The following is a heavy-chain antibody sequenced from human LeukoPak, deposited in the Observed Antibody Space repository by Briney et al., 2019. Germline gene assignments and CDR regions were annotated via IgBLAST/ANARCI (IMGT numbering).Heavy chain of an antibody. CDR1: GGSISSGGYS. CDR2: IYYSGST. V-gene: IGHV4-31*03. J-gene: IGHJ6*02. CDR3: ARDHVDSYGALGGMDV. D-gene: IGHD5-18*01. Sequence: SQTLSLTCTVSGGSISSGGYSWSWIRQHPGKGLEWIGYIYYSGSTYYNPSLKSRVTISVDTSKNQFSLKLSSVTAADTAVYYCARDHVDSYGALGGMDVWGQGTTVTVSS.